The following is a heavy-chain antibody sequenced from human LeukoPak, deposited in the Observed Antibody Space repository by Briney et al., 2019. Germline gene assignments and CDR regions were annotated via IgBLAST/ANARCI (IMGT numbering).Heavy chain of an antibody. Sequence: PGGSLRLSCAASGFTVSSNYMGWVRQAPGKGLEWVSVIYSGGSTYYADSVKGRFTTSRDNSKNTLYLQMNSLRAEDTAVYYCARDGIAVAATDYFDYWGQGTLVTVSS. CDR1: GFTVSSNY. J-gene: IGHJ4*02. D-gene: IGHD6-19*01. V-gene: IGHV3-66*01. CDR2: IYSGGST. CDR3: ARDGIAVAATDYFDY.